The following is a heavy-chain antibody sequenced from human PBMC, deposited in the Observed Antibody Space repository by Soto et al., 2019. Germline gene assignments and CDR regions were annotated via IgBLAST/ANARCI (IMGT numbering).Heavy chain of an antibody. CDR3: AKSAIFGVVTRFDY. CDR1: GFTFSSYA. D-gene: IGHD3-3*01. V-gene: IGHV3-23*01. Sequence: GGSLRLSCAASGFTFSSYAMSWVRQAPGKGLEWVSAISGSGGSTYYADSVKGRLTISRDNSKNTLYLQLNSLRAEDTAVYYCAKSAIFGVVTRFDYWGQGTLVTVSS. CDR2: ISGSGGST. J-gene: IGHJ4*02.